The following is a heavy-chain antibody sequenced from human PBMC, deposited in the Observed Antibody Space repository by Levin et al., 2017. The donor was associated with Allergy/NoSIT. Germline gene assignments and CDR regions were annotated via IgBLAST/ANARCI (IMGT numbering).Heavy chain of an antibody. D-gene: IGHD3-16*01. Sequence: GESLKISCAASGFSFSSHWMSWVRQAPGKGLEWAAIIKEDGSEKYYVDSVKGRFTISRDNAKNSLYLQMNSLRAEDTAVYYCTRAPLGAIDIWGQGTMVTVFS. CDR3: TRAPLGAIDI. CDR1: GFSFSSHW. CDR2: IKEDGSEK. V-gene: IGHV3-7*01. J-gene: IGHJ3*02.